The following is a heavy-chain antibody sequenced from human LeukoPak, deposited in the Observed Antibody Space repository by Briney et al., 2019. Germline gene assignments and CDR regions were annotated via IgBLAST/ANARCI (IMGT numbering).Heavy chain of an antibody. D-gene: IGHD6-13*01. V-gene: IGHV4-39*01. CDR3: ARHAGGISATGTRPFDY. CDR1: GASFSSSTYY. Sequence: SETLSLTCTVSGASFSSSTYYWGWIRQPPGKGLEWIGSIYYSGSTYYNPSLKSRVTMSVDTSKNQFSLKLSSVTAAHTAVYYCARHAGGISATGTRPFDYWGQGTLVTVSS. J-gene: IGHJ4*02. CDR2: IYYSGST.